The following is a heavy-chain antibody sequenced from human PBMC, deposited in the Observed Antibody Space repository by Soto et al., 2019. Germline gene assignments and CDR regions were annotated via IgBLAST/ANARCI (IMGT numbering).Heavy chain of an antibody. CDR1: GVTFSSYW. J-gene: IGHJ6*03. CDR2: INSDGSST. Sequence: HPGGSLRLSCAASGVTFSSYWMHWVRQAPGKGLVWVSRINSDGSSTSYADSVKGRFTISRDNAKNTLYLQMNSLRAEDTAVYYCAREDDYYYYYMDVWGKGTTVTVSS. V-gene: IGHV3-74*01. CDR3: AREDDYYYYYMDV.